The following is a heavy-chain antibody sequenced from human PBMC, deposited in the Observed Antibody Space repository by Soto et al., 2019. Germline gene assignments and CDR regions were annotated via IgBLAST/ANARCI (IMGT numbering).Heavy chain of an antibody. CDR2: IIPIFGTA. J-gene: IGHJ6*02. CDR3: ARETPKLEPPPTHYGMDV. D-gene: IGHD1-1*01. V-gene: IGHV1-69*01. CDR1: GGTFSSYA. Sequence: VKVSCKASGGTFSSYAISWVRQAPGQGLEWMGGIIPIFGTANYAQKFQGRVTITADESTSTAYMELSSLRSEDTAVYYCARETPKLEPPPTHYGMDVWGQGTTVTVSS.